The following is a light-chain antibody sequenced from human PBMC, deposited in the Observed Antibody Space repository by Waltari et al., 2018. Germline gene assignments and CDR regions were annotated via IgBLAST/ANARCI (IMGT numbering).Light chain of an antibody. J-gene: IGLJ3*02. CDR2: EVN. Sequence: SGSPGQSITISCTGTTSNVGNYDLVSWYQQHPGKAPKLIISEVNKRPSGISDRFSGSKSGNTASLTISGLLTEDEADYYCCSYAGSSTVMFGGGTKLTVL. CDR3: CSYAGSSTVM. V-gene: IGLV2-23*02. CDR1: TSNVGNYDL.